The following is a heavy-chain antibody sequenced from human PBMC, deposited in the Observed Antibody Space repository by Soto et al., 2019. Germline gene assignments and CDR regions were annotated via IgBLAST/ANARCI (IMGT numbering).Heavy chain of an antibody. Sequence: QVQLVQSGAEVKKPGSSVKVSCKASGGTFSSYIISWVRQAPGQGLEWMGRIIPILGIANYAQKFQGRVTITADESTRTAYMELSSLRSKDTVVYYCARFPQTAIVGAAYFDYWGQGTLVTVYS. J-gene: IGHJ4*02. CDR2: IIPILGIA. V-gene: IGHV1-69*02. CDR1: GGTFSSYI. D-gene: IGHD1-26*01. CDR3: ARFPQTAIVGAAYFDY.